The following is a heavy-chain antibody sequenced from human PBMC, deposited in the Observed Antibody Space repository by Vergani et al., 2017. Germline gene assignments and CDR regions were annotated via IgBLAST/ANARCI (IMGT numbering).Heavy chain of an antibody. J-gene: IGHJ6*03. CDR1: GFTFSSYG. V-gene: IGHV3-30*18. CDR2: ISYDGSNK. D-gene: IGHD3-3*01. CDR3: AKGGMTYYDFWSPSGYYYYMDV. Sequence: QVQLVESGGGVVQPGRSLRLSCAASGFTFSSYGMHSVRQAPGKGLEWVAVISYDGSNKYYADSVKGRFTISRDNSKNTLYLQMNSLRAEDTAVYYCAKGGMTYYDFWSPSGYYYYMDVWGKGTTVTVSS.